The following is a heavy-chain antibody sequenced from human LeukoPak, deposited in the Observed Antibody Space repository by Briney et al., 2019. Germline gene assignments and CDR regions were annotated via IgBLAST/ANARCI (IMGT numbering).Heavy chain of an antibody. J-gene: IGHJ2*01. Sequence: SETLSLTCSGYVRSFSGYYWSWIRQPPGKGLEWIGEINHSGSTNYNPSLKSRVTISVEPSKNQFSLKLGSVTAADTAVYYCARRQRYSSSWYRYRPNWYFDLGGGGTLVTVSS. V-gene: IGHV4-34*01. D-gene: IGHD6-13*01. CDR1: VRSFSGYY. CDR3: ARRQRYSSSWYRYRPNWYFDL. CDR2: INHSGST.